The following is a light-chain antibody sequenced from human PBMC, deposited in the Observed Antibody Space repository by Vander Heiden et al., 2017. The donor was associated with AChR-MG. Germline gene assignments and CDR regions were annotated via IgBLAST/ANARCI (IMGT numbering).Light chain of an antibody. CDR2: SNN. CDR3: AAWDDSLNGHVV. V-gene: IGLV1-44*01. CDR1: SSNIGSNT. Sequence: QSVLTQPPSASGTPGQRVTISCSGSSSNIGSNTVNWYQQLPGTAPKLLSYSNNQRPSGVPDRFSGSKSGTSASLAISGLQSEDEADYYCAAWDDSLNGHVVFGGGTKLNGL. J-gene: IGLJ2*01.